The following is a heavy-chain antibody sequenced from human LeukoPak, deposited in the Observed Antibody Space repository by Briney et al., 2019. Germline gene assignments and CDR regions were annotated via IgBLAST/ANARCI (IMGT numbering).Heavy chain of an antibody. CDR2: INPKGGST. CDR3: ARRDCVGDFYSNWFDP. V-gene: IGHV1-46*01. J-gene: IGHJ5*02. CDR1: GYTFTSYY. Sequence: GASVKVSCKSSGYTFTSYYIHWVRQAPGQGLEWMGIINPKGGSTGYAQKFQGRITMTTDMSTRTVYMELSSLGSQDTAVYYCARRDCVGDFYSNWFDPWGQGTLVTVSS. D-gene: IGHD2-21*02.